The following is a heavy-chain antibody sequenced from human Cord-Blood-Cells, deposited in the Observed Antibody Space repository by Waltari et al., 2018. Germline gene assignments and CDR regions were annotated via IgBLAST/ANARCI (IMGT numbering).Heavy chain of an antibody. Sequence: QVQLVESGGGVVNPGRCLSLSCAASGFSFSTSGLHWFRQAAGTGLALVAVIWYDGSNKYYADTVKGRFTISRDNSKNTLYLQMNSLRAEDTAVYYCARDYYGSGSYLYYYYYGMDVWGQGTTVTVSS. CDR3: ARDYYGSGSYLYYYYYGMDV. V-gene: IGHV3-33*01. D-gene: IGHD3-10*01. CDR2: IWYDGSNK. CDR1: GFSFSTSG. J-gene: IGHJ6*02.